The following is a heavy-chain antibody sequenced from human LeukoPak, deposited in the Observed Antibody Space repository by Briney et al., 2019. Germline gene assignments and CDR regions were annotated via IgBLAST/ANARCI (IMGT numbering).Heavy chain of an antibody. CDR1: GFTFSSYG. V-gene: IGHV3-33*01. D-gene: IGHD5-12*01. CDR3: ARDSGYSGYGDIDY. CDR2: IWYDGSKR. Sequence: GGSLRLSCAASGFTFSSYGMHWVRQAPGKGLEWVALIWYDGSKRYYADSVKGRFTISRDNSKNTLYLQMNSLRAEDTAVYYCARDSGYSGYGDIDYWGQGTLVTVSS. J-gene: IGHJ4*02.